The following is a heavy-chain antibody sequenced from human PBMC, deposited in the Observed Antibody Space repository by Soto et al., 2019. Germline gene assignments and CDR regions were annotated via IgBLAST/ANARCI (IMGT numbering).Heavy chain of an antibody. J-gene: IGHJ5*02. Sequence: ASVKVSCKASGYTFTSYYMHWVRQAPGQGLEWMGIINPSGGSTSYAQKFQGRVTMTRDTSTSTVYMELSSLRSEDTAVYYCARYFGGITIFGVVIIHNWFDPWGQGTLVTVSS. D-gene: IGHD3-3*01. CDR1: GYTFTSYY. CDR2: INPSGGST. V-gene: IGHV1-46*01. CDR3: ARYFGGITIFGVVIIHNWFDP.